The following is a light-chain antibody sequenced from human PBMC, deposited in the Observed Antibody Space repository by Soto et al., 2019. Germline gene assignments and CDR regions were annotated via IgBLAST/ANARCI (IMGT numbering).Light chain of an antibody. V-gene: IGLV2-14*01. CDR2: DVS. CDR1: SSGVGGSDY. Sequence: QSVLTQPASVSGSPGQSISISCTGTSSGVGGSDYVSWYQQHPGKAPKLMIYDVSNRPSGVSNRFSGSKSGNTASLSISGLQAEDEADYYCSSYIRSGSYVFGTGTKVTVL. CDR3: SSYIRSGSYV. J-gene: IGLJ1*01.